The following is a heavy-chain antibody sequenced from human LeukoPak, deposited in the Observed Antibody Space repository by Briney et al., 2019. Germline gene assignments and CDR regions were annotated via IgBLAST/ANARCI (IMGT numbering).Heavy chain of an antibody. CDR3: ARVGSGRGYYYYGMDV. J-gene: IGHJ6*02. Sequence: PGGSLRLSCAASGFTFSSYEMNWVRQAPGKGLEWVSYISSSGSTIYYADSVKGRFTISRDNAKNSLYLQMNSLRAEDTAVYYCARVGSGRGYYYYGMDVWGQGTTVTLSS. D-gene: IGHD3-10*01. CDR1: GFTFSSYE. CDR2: ISSSGSTI. V-gene: IGHV3-48*03.